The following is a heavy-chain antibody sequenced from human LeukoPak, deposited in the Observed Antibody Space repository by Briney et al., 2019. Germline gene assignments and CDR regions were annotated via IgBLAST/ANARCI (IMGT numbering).Heavy chain of an antibody. V-gene: IGHV4-39*01. J-gene: IGHJ6*03. CDR2: IYYSGST. D-gene: IGHD6-13*01. CDR3: ARHKAAAGLLYYYMDV. CDR1: GDSMSSSHYC. Sequence: SETLSLTCTVSGDSMSSSHYCWGWIRQPPGKGLEWIGSIYYSGSTYYNPSLKSRVTISVDTSKNQFSLKLSSVTAADTAVYYCARHKAAAGLLYYYMDVWGKGTTVTISS.